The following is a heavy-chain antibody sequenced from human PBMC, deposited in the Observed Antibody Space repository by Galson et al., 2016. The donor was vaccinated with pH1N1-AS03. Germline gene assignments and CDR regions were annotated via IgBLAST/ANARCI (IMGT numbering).Heavy chain of an antibody. J-gene: IGHJ3*02. CDR1: GYTFSTYG. CDR2: ISGYDDDT. Sequence: SVKVSCKASGYTFSTYGVSWVRQAPGQGLEWMGWISGYDDDTNYAQNVAGRVTMTTDKSTSTVYMELRSLRYDDTAVYYCARDRGFRPDTFDIWGQGTWVTVSS. D-gene: IGHD2-15*01. V-gene: IGHV1-18*04. CDR3: ARDRGFRPDTFDI.